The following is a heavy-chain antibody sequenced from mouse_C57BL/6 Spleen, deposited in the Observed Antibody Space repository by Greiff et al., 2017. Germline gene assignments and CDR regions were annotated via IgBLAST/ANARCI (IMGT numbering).Heavy chain of an antibody. CDR1: GYTFTSYW. Sequence: VQLQQPGAELVMPGASVKLSCKASGYTFTSYWMHWVKQRPGQGLEWIGEIDPSDSYTNYNQKFKGKSTLTVDKSSSTAYMQLSSLTSEDSAVYYCARRDYYGSIYAFDYWGQGTTLTVSS. D-gene: IGHD1-1*01. CDR2: IDPSDSYT. J-gene: IGHJ2*01. V-gene: IGHV1-69*01. CDR3: ARRDYYGSIYAFDY.